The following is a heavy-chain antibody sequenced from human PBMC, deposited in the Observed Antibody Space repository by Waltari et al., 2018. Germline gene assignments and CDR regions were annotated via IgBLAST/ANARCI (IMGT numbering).Heavy chain of an antibody. V-gene: IGHV1-46*03. J-gene: IGHJ4*02. CDR2: INPLLPST. CDR1: GYTFTSYY. CDR3: SRLAGRPSSGWSRARAFDL. D-gene: IGHD6-19*01. Sequence: QVQLVQSGAEVKKPGASVKVSCKASGYTFTSYYMHWVRQAPGHGLEWMGIINPLLPSTSSRPPFPLPLPRPGGPSPGTGCLSRLSLGSEDPSLSSFSRLAGRPSSGWSRARAFDLWGQGTLVTVPT.